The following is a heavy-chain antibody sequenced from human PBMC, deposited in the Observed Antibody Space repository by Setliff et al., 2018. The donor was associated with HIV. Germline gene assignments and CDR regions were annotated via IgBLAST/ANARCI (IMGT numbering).Heavy chain of an antibody. CDR2: IKRDGTDK. CDR1: GFTFSDYW. D-gene: IGHD2-2*01. V-gene: IGHV3-7*01. J-gene: IGHJ4*02. CDR3: ARDTCDTPSCYAGPRFVY. Sequence: GGSLRLSCAASGFTFSDYWMSWVRQAPGKGLEWVANIKRDGTDKYYVDSVRGRFTISRDNARNSLFLQMNSLRVEDTAVYYCARDTCDTPSCYAGPRFVYWGQGNLVTVSS.